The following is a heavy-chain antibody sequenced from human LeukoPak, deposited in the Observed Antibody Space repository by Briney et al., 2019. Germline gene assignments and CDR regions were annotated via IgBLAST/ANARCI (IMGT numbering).Heavy chain of an antibody. V-gene: IGHV1-69*13. D-gene: IGHD3-22*01. CDR3: ARHYYDSSGYYYARLGFDY. J-gene: IGHJ4*02. CDR1: GGTFISYA. Sequence: SVKVSCKASGGTFISYAISWVRQAPGQGLEWMGGIIPIFGTANNAQKFQGRGTITADESTSTAYMELSSLRSEDTAVYYCARHYYDSSGYYYARLGFDYWGQGTLVTVSS. CDR2: IIPIFGTA.